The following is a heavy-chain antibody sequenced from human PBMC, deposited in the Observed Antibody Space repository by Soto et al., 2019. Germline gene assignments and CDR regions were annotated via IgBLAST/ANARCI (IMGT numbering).Heavy chain of an antibody. J-gene: IGHJ6*02. V-gene: IGHV1-69*01. CDR3: ASSVVTSNRYYYYYGMDV. D-gene: IGHD4-4*01. Sequence: QVQLVQSGAEVKKPGSSVKVSCKASGGTFSSYAISWVRQAPGQGLEWMGGIIPIFGTANYAQKFQGRVTITADEATSTAYMELSSLRSEDTAVYYCASSVVTSNRYYYYYGMDVWGQGTTVTVSS. CDR1: GGTFSSYA. CDR2: IIPIFGTA.